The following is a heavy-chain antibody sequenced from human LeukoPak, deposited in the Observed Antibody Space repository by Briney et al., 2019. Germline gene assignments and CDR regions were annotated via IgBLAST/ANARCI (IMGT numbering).Heavy chain of an antibody. CDR1: GYTLTELS. Sequence: ASVKVSXKVSGYTLTELSMHWVRQAPGKGLEWMGGFDPEDGETIYAQKFQGRVTMTEDTSTDTAYMELSSLRSEDTAVYYCATDPAGGNPSYYFDYWGQGTLVTVSS. J-gene: IGHJ4*02. CDR3: ATDPAGGNPSYYFDY. D-gene: IGHD1-14*01. CDR2: FDPEDGET. V-gene: IGHV1-24*01.